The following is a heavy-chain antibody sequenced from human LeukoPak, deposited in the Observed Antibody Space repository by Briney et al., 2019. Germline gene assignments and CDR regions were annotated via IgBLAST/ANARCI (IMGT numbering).Heavy chain of an antibody. CDR2: ISAYNGNT. V-gene: IGHV1-18*01. CDR3: ATHYGSGSYYSN. Sequence: ASVKVSCKASGYTFTSYGISWVRQAPGQGLEWVGWISAYNGNTNYAQKLQGRVTMTTDTSTSTAYMELRSLRSDDTAVYYCATHYGSGSYYSNWGQGTLVTVSS. D-gene: IGHD3-10*01. J-gene: IGHJ4*02. CDR1: GYTFTSYG.